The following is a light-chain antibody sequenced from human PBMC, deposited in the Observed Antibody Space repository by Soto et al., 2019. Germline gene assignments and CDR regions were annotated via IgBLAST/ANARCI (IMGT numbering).Light chain of an antibody. CDR1: QSVSSTY. CDR2: GAS. Sequence: EMVLTQSPGTLSLFPGDRATLSCRASQSVSSTYFAWYRQKPGQPPSLLIYGASHRATGVPDRFSGSGSGPDFTLPISRLEPEDFAVYDCQQYHSSPQGFTFGPGTTV. V-gene: IGKV3-20*01. CDR3: QQYHSSPQGFT. J-gene: IGKJ3*01.